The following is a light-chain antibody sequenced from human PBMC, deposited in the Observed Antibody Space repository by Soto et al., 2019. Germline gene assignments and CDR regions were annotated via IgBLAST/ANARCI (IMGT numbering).Light chain of an antibody. CDR3: SSYTSRTTLV. J-gene: IGLJ1*01. CDR2: EVS. CDR1: SSDVGGYNY. Sequence: QSVLTQPASVSGSPGQSSTISCTGTSSDVGGYNYVSWYQQHPGRAPKLMIYEVSNRPSGVSNRFSGSKSGNTVSLTIAGLQAEDEADYYCSSYTSRTTLVFGTGTKVTVL. V-gene: IGLV2-14*01.